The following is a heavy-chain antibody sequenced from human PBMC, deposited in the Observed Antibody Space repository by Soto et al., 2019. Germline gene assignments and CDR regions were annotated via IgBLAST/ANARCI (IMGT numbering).Heavy chain of an antibody. CDR1: GFTFSSYD. V-gene: IGHV3-13*01. CDR2: IGTAGDT. J-gene: IGHJ6*03. CDR3: ARMAHYDFWSGYYTVGNYYYMDV. D-gene: IGHD3-3*01. Sequence: GGSLRLSCAASGFTFSSYDMHWVRQATGKGLEWVSAIGTAGDTYYPGSVKGRFTISRENAKNSLYLQMNSLRAGDTAVYYCARMAHYDFWSGYYTVGNYYYMDVWGKGTTVTVSS.